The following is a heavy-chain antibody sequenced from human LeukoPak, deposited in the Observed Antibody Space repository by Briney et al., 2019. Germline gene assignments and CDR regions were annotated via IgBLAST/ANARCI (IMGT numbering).Heavy chain of an antibody. V-gene: IGHV1-2*02. CDR1: GYTFTGHY. CDR3: AREVLIYYYGMDV. J-gene: IGHJ6*02. CDR2: INPNSGGT. Sequence: ASVKVSCKASGYTFTGHYMHWVRQAPGQGLEWMGWINPNSGGTNYAQKFQGRVTMTRDTSISTAYMELSRLRSDDTAVYYCAREVLIYYYGMDVWGQGTTVTVSS. D-gene: IGHD3-16*01.